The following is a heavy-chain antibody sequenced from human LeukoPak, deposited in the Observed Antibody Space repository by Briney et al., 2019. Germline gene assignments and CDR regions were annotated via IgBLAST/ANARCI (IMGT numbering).Heavy chain of an antibody. J-gene: IGHJ4*02. CDR2: ISGSGGST. CDR3: AKPHTYGLLRFLEWLLVFDY. CDR1: GFTFSDAW. D-gene: IGHD3-3*01. Sequence: GGSLRLSCAASGFTFSDAWMSWVRQAPGKGLEWVSAISGSGGSTYYADSVKGRFTISRDNSKNTLYLQMNSLRAEDTAVYYCAKPHTYGLLRFLEWLLVFDYWGQGTLVTVSS. V-gene: IGHV3-23*01.